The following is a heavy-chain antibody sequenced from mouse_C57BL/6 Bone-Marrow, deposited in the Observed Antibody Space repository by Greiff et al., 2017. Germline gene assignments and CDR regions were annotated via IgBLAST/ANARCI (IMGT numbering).Heavy chain of an antibody. CDR2: IDPENGDT. Sequence: VQLQQSGAELVRPGASVKLSCTASGFNIKDDYMHWVKQRPEQGLEWIGWIDPENGDTEYASKFQGKATITADTSSTTAYLQLSSLTSEDTAVYYCTTGYYGRRYCDVWGTGTTVTVSS. J-gene: IGHJ1*03. D-gene: IGHD1-1*01. CDR3: TTGYYGRRYCDV. V-gene: IGHV14-4*01. CDR1: GFNIKDDY.